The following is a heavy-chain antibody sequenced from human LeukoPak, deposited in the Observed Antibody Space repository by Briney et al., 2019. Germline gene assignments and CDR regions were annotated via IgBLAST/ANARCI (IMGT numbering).Heavy chain of an antibody. CDR2: IYYSGRT. D-gene: IGHD2-15*01. V-gene: IGHV4-30-4*01. Sequence: SQTLSLTCTVSGGSISSGDYYWSWIRQPPGKGLEWIGYIYYSGRTYYNPSLKSRVTISVDTSKNQFSLKLSSVTAADTAVYYCARGGSGGSPLDYWGQGTLVTVSS. J-gene: IGHJ4*02. CDR1: GGSISSGDYY. CDR3: ARGGSGGSPLDY.